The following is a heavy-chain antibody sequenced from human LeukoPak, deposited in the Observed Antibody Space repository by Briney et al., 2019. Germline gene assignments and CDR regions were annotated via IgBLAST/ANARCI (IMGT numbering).Heavy chain of an antibody. CDR1: GDSVSSNSAV. CDR3: ARGDIALDY. D-gene: IGHD5-12*01. Sequence: SQTLSLTCAISGDSVSSNSAVWNWIRQSPSRGLEWLGRTYYKSKWSSDFAISVKSRITINPDTSKNQFSLHLNSVTPEDMAVYYCARGDIALDYWGQGTLVTVSS. CDR2: TYYKSKWSS. V-gene: IGHV6-1*01. J-gene: IGHJ4*02.